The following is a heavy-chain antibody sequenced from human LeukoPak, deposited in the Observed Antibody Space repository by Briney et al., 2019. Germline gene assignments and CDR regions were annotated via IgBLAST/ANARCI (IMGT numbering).Heavy chain of an antibody. Sequence: ASVKVSCKASGYTFTGYYLHWVRQAPGQGLEWMGWINPNSGGTNYAQKFQGRVTMTRDTSISTAYMELSRLRSDDTAVYYCARVPPRYYYDSSGYPPPVYYFDYWGQGTLVTVSS. V-gene: IGHV1-2*02. CDR3: ARVPPRYYYDSSGYPPPVYYFDY. D-gene: IGHD3-22*01. CDR1: GYTFTGYY. J-gene: IGHJ4*02. CDR2: INPNSGGT.